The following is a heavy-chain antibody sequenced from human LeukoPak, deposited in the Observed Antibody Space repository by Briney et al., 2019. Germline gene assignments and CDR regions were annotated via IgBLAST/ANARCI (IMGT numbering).Heavy chain of an antibody. CDR1: GFTFSSYW. Sequence: GGSLRLSCAASGFTFSSYWMNWVRQAPGKGLEWVSSISSSSSYIYYADSVKGRFTISRDNAKNSLYLQMNSLRAEDTAVYYCARGSIAAAGVDYWGQGTLVTVSS. CDR3: ARGSIAAAGVDY. V-gene: IGHV3-21*01. D-gene: IGHD6-13*01. J-gene: IGHJ4*02. CDR2: ISSSSSYI.